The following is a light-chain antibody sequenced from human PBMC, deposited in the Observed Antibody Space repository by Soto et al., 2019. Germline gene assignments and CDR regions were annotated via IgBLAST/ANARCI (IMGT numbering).Light chain of an antibody. V-gene: IGLV2-14*01. CDR2: DVI. Sequence: QSALTQPASVSGSPGQSITISCTGTSSDVGGYDYVSWYQQHPGKAPKLMIYDVIHRPSGVSNRFSGSKSGNTASLTISGLQDEDESDYYCISYRSGSTYVFGTGTKVTVL. CDR3: ISYRSGSTYV. J-gene: IGLJ1*01. CDR1: SSDVGGYDY.